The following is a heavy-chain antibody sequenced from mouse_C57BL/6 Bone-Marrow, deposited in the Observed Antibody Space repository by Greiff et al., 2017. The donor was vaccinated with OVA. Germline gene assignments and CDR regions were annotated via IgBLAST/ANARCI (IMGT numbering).Heavy chain of an antibody. J-gene: IGHJ2*01. CDR3: TIPPLASYFDY. CDR1: GFNIKDDY. Sequence: VQLKQSGAELVRPGASVKLSCTASGFNIKDDYMHWVKQRPEQGLEWIGWIDPENGDTEYASKFQGKATITADTSSNTAYLQLSSLTSEDTAVYYCTIPPLASYFDYWGQGTTLTVSS. CDR2: IDPENGDT. D-gene: IGHD6-1*01. V-gene: IGHV14-4*01.